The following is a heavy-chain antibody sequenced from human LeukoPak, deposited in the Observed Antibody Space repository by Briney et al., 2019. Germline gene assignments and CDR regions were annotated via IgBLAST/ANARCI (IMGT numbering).Heavy chain of an antibody. CDR1: GFIFSNYG. Sequence: PGGSLRLSCAASGFIFSNYGMHWVRQAPGKGLEWVAVIWYGGSNKYYADSVKGRFTISRDNSKNTLYLQMNSLRAEDTAVYYCAKGFGFAFDIWGQGTMVTVSS. CDR2: IWYGGSNK. V-gene: IGHV3-30*02. J-gene: IGHJ3*02. CDR3: AKGFGFAFDI. D-gene: IGHD3-10*01.